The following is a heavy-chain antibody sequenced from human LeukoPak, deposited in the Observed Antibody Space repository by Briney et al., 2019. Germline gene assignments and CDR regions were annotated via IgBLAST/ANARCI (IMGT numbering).Heavy chain of an antibody. Sequence: ASVKVSCKASGYTFTNHDINWVRQASGQGLEWMGWMNPKSGNTGYLQKFQGRVTMTRDTSMSTAFMELSRLTSEDTAVYYCARRRGFNYGHLDQWGQGILVTVSS. CDR2: MNPKSGNT. CDR1: GYTFTNHD. J-gene: IGHJ5*02. D-gene: IGHD5-18*01. V-gene: IGHV1-8*01. CDR3: ARRRGFNYGHLDQ.